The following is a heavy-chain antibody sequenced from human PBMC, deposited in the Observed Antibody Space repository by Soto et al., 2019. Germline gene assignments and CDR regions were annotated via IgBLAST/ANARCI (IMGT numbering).Heavy chain of an antibody. D-gene: IGHD1-26*01. CDR2: IIPIFGTA. CDR1: GGTFSSYA. Sequence: ASVKVSCKASGGTFSSYAISWVRQAPGQGLEWMGGIIPIFGTANYAQKFQGRVTITADESTSTAYMELSSLRSEDTAVYYCARGFTIVGAKLNEPDYWGQGTLVTVSS. V-gene: IGHV1-69*13. CDR3: ARGFTIVGAKLNEPDY. J-gene: IGHJ4*02.